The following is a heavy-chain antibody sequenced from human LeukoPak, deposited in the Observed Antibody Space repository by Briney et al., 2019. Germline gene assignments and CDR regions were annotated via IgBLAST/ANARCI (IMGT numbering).Heavy chain of an antibody. Sequence: ASVKVSCKASDYTFTSYGISWVRQAPGQGLEWMGWISAYNGNTNYAQKLQGRVTMTTDTSTSTAYMELRSLRSDDTAVYYCARLRHIAVAGEIDYWGQGTLVTVSS. CDR2: ISAYNGNT. D-gene: IGHD6-19*01. J-gene: IGHJ4*02. CDR1: DYTFTSYG. CDR3: ARLRHIAVAGEIDY. V-gene: IGHV1-18*01.